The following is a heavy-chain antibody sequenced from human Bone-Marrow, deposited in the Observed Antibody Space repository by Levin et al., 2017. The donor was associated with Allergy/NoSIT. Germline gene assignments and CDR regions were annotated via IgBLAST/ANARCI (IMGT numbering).Heavy chain of an antibody. CDR1: GFTFSSYA. V-gene: IGHV3-30*04. CDR2: ISYDGSNK. Sequence: GESLKISCAASGFTFSSYAMHWVRQAPGKGLEWVAVISYDGSNKYYADSVKGRFTISRDNSKNTLYLQMNSLRAEDTAVYYCARDVSTYCSSTSCYFVKGMDVWGQGTTVTVSS. D-gene: IGHD2-2*01. J-gene: IGHJ6*02. CDR3: ARDVSTYCSSTSCYFVKGMDV.